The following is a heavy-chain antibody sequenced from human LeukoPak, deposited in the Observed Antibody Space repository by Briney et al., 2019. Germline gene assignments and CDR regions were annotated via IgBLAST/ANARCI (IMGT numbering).Heavy chain of an antibody. V-gene: IGHV4-59*01. CDR2: IYDSGST. Sequence: SETLSLTCTVSGGSINSYYWSWIRQPPGKGLEWIGYIYDSGSTNYNPSLKSRVTISVDTSKNQFSLKLTSVTAADTAVYYCASSHSSRWFRFDYWGQGTTVTVSS. CDR3: ASSHSSRWFRFDY. CDR1: GGSINSYY. J-gene: IGHJ4*02. D-gene: IGHD6-13*01.